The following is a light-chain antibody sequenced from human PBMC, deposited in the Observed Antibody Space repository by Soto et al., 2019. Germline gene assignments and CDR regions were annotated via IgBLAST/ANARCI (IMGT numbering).Light chain of an antibody. J-gene: IGKJ5*01. Sequence: EVELTESPFTVSLSPGERASLSCRDRQFLSSYLAWYQQIPGQPPRLLIYDASNRATGIPARFSGSGSGTDFTLTISSLEPEDFAVYYCQQRSNWPPITFGQGTRLEI. CDR2: DAS. V-gene: IGKV3-11*01. CDR1: QFLSSY. CDR3: QQRSNWPPIT.